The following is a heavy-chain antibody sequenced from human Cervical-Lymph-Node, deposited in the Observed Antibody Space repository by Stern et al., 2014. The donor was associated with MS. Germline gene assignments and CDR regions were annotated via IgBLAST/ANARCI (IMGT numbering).Heavy chain of an antibody. J-gene: IGHJ5*01. CDR2: IYYSGST. D-gene: IGHD6-13*01. CDR3: ARDVGMDS. Sequence: VQLQESGPGLVKPSETLSLTCTVSGVSIRTSYWSWIRQPPGKGLEWIGYIYYSGSTTYNPSLKSRVTMSVDTSKSQFSLKLSSVTAADTAVYYCARDVGMDSWGQGTLVTVSS. CDR1: GVSIRTSY. V-gene: IGHV4-59*01.